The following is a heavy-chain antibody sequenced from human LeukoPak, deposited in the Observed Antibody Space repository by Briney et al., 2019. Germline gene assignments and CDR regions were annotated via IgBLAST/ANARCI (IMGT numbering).Heavy chain of an antibody. Sequence: SETLSLTCTVSGGSISSYFWSWIRQPPGKGLEWIGYISYSGSTNYNPSLKSRVTISVDTSKNQFSLKLSSVTAADTDVYYCARGYYYYYMDVWGKGTTVTVSS. CDR1: GGSISSYF. CDR3: ARGYYYYYMDV. J-gene: IGHJ6*03. CDR2: ISYSGST. V-gene: IGHV4-59*12.